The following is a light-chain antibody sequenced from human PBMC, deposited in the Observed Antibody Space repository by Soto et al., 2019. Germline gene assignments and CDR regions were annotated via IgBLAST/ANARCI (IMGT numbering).Light chain of an antibody. Sequence: EIVLTQSPATLSLSPGERATLSCRASQTVSRTAFTWLQQKPGQTPRLIIYDTYPRATGIPARFSCSGSGTDFTLTISSLEPEEFAVYYCHQRSKLPRTFGQGTKLEMK. CDR3: HQRSKLPRT. J-gene: IGKJ2*01. CDR1: QTVSRTA. V-gene: IGKV3-11*01. CDR2: DTY.